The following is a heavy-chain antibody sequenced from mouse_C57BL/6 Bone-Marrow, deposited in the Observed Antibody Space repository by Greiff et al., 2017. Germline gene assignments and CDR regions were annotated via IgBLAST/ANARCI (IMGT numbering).Heavy chain of an antibody. CDR3: TFLLCLSY. V-gene: IGHV14-4*01. CDR2: IDPENGDT. Sequence: EVQLQESGAELVRPGASVKLSCTASGFNIKDDYMHWVKQRPEQGLEWIGWIDPENGDTEYASKFQGKATITADTSSNTAYLQLSSLTSEDTAVYYCTFLLCLSYWGQGTLVTVSA. D-gene: IGHD2-2*01. J-gene: IGHJ3*01. CDR1: GFNIKDDY.